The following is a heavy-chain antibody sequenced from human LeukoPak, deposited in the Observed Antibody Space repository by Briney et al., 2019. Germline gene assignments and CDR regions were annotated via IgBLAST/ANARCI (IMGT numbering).Heavy chain of an antibody. J-gene: IGHJ3*02. V-gene: IGHV3-23*01. CDR2: ISGSGGST. Sequence: PGGSLRLSCAASGFTFSSYAMSWVRQAPGKGLEWVSAISGSGGSTYYADSVKGRFTISRDNSKNTLYLQMNSLRAEDTAVYYCARAGANNYYDSSGYYGGGAFDIWGQGTMVTVSS. CDR3: ARAGANNYYDSSGYYGGGAFDI. CDR1: GFTFSSYA. D-gene: IGHD3-22*01.